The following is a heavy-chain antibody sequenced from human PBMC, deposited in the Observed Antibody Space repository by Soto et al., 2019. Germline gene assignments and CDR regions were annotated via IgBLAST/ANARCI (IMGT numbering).Heavy chain of an antibody. V-gene: IGHV1-58*01. CDR2: IVVGSGNT. Sequence: SVKVSCKASGFTFTSSAVQWVRQARGQRLEWIGWIVVGSGNTNYAQKFQERVTITRDMSTSTAYMELSSLRSEDTAVYYCAAPWDVLRYFDWLPMGPHYYYGMDVWGQGTTVTVSS. D-gene: IGHD3-9*01. J-gene: IGHJ6*02. CDR1: GFTFTSSA. CDR3: AAPWDVLRYFDWLPMGPHYYYGMDV.